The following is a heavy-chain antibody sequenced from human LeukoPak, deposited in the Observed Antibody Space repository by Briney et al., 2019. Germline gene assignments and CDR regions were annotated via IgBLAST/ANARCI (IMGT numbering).Heavy chain of an antibody. V-gene: IGHV3-48*03. CDR1: GFTLTPYT. Sequence: GGSLRLSCVASGFTLTPYTMNWVRQAPGKGPEWISYISGSGDTIYYADSVKGRFTISRDNAKNSLYLQMNSLGADDTAVYHCARALLVLQYRWWFDPWGQGTLVIVSS. J-gene: IGHJ5*02. CDR3: ARALLVLQYRWWFDP. CDR2: ISGSGDTI. D-gene: IGHD5-24*01.